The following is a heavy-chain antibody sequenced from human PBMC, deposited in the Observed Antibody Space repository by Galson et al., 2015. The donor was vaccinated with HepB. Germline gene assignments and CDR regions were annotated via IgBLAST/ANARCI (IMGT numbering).Heavy chain of an antibody. CDR1: GFTFSSYG. D-gene: IGHD6-19*01. Sequence: SLRLSCAASGFTFSSYGMHWVRQAPGKGLEWVAVIWYDGSNKYYADSVKGRFTISRDNAKNTLYLQMNSLRAEDTAVYYCAKVVRSSGWYVDYWGQGTLVTVSS. V-gene: IGHV3-33*06. CDR3: AKVVRSSGWYVDY. CDR2: IWYDGSNK. J-gene: IGHJ4*02.